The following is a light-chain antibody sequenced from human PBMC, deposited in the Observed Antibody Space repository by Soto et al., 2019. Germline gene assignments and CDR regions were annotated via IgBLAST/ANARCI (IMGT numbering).Light chain of an antibody. CDR1: SSNIGSYS. CDR2: ENN. Sequence: QSVLTQPPSVSAAPGQKVTISCSGSSSNIGSYSVSWYQQLPGSAPKLLIHENNKRPSGIPDRFSGSKSGTSATLGITGLPAGDEGDYYCGAWDRSLNGGVFGGGTKVTVL. CDR3: GAWDRSLNGGV. V-gene: IGLV1-51*02. J-gene: IGLJ3*02.